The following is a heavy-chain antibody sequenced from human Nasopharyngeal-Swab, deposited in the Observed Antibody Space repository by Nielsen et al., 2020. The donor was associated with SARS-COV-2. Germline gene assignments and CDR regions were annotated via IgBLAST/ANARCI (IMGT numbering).Heavy chain of an antibody. V-gene: IGHV3-23*01. Sequence: GGSLRLSCSASGFSITTYGMTWVRQAPGKGLEWVSGISELGSGIYYADSVWGRFSISRDTSKNTVYLQMNSLRADDTALYFCTRGLTGHIVQWNPSPYWGQGTLVTVCS. J-gene: IGHJ4*02. CDR1: GFSITTYG. CDR2: ISELGSGI. CDR3: TRGLTGHIVQWNPSPY. D-gene: IGHD1-14*01.